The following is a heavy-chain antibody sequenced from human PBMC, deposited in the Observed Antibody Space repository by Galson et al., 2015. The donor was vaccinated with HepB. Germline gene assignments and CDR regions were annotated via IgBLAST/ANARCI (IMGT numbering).Heavy chain of an antibody. D-gene: IGHD3-22*01. CDR3: ATTLFGSGAYWTFEV. Sequence: SLRLSCAASGFTFNRFGMHWVRQAPGKGLEWVAVTWYDGSEKYYASSVKGRFSISRDNSRNTLYLQMNNLRVEDTAVYYCATTLFGSGAYWTFEVWGQGTLVTVSS. CDR1: GFTFNRFG. J-gene: IGHJ3*01. CDR2: TWYDGSEK. V-gene: IGHV3-33*01.